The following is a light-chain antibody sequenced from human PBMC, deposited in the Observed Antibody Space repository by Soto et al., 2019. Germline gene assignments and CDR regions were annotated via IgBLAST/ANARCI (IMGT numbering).Light chain of an antibody. CDR2: GAS. Sequence: EIVMTHSPATLSVSPWERVTLSFGASQSIYNKVAWYQQKPGQAPRLLIYGASTRATGIPDRFSGSGSGTDFTLTISRLEPEDFAVYYCQQYGSSPPITFGQGTRLEIK. J-gene: IGKJ5*01. CDR1: QSIYNK. V-gene: IGKV3-20*01. CDR3: QQYGSSPPIT.